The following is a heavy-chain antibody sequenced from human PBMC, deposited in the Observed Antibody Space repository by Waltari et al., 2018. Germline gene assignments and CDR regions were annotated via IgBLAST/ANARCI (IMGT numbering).Heavy chain of an antibody. CDR2: INPNSGGT. D-gene: IGHD6-13*01. J-gene: IGHJ5*02. V-gene: IGHV1-2*02. Sequence: QVQLVQSGAEVKKPGASVKVSCKASGYTFTGYYMHWVRQAPGQGLEWMGWINPNSGGTNYAQKFQGRVTMTRDTSISTAYMELSRLRSDDTAVYYCARDAGGSIAAAGTPVQYFLSWFDPWGQGTLVTVSS. CDR1: GYTFTGYY. CDR3: ARDAGGSIAAAGTPVQYFLSWFDP.